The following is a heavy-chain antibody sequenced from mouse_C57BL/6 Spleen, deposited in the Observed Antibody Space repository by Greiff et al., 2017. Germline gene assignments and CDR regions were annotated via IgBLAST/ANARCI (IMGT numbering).Heavy chain of an antibody. CDR3: ARSDDYDGAWFAY. Sequence: QVQLQQSGPELVKPGASVKISCKASGYAFSSSWMNWVKQRPGKGLEWIGRIYPGDGDTNYNGKFKGKATLTADKSSSTAYMQLSSLTSEDSAVYFGARSDDYDGAWFAYWGQGTLVTVSA. CDR2: IYPGDGDT. J-gene: IGHJ3*01. D-gene: IGHD2-4*01. CDR1: GYAFSSSW. V-gene: IGHV1-82*01.